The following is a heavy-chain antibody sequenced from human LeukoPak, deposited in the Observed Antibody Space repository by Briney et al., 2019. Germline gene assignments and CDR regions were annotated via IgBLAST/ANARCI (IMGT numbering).Heavy chain of an antibody. J-gene: IGHJ3*02. CDR3: ATPRPPRFMGAFDI. CDR1: GYTFTYRY. V-gene: IGHV1-45*02. CDR2: ITPFNGNT. Sequence: GASVKVSCKASGYTFTYRYLHWVRQAPGQALEWMGWITPFNGNTNYAQKFQDRVTITRDRSMSTAYMELSSLRSEDTAMYYCATPRPPRFMGAFDIWGQGTMVTVSS.